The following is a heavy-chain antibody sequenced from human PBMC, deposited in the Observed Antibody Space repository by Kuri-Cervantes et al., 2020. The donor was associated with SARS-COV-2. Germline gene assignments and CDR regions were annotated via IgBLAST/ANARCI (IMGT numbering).Heavy chain of an antibody. J-gene: IGHJ3*02. D-gene: IGHD2-21*01. V-gene: IGHV3-72*01. CDR2: IRNKDGKYST. CDR1: GFTFSDHY. Sequence: GESLKISCAASGFTFSDHYMDWVRQAPGRGLEWVGRIRNKDGKYSTEYAASVGGRFTISRDDSKKSLYLQMNSLQTEDTAVYYCTSLQRIPLFDIWGQGTVVTVSS. CDR3: TSLQRIPLFDI.